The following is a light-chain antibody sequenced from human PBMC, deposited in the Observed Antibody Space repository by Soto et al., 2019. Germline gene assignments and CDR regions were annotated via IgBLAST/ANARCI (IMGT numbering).Light chain of an antibody. CDR1: GSNIGSNA. CDR2: YDD. J-gene: IGLJ3*02. Sequence: QSVLTQPPSVSDAPRQRVTISCSGSGSNIGSNAVNWYQQFPGKAPKLLIYYDDLLPSGVSDRFSGSKSGTSASLAISGLQSEDEADYYCAAWDDSLNGWVFGGGTKLTVL. V-gene: IGLV1-36*01. CDR3: AAWDDSLNGWV.